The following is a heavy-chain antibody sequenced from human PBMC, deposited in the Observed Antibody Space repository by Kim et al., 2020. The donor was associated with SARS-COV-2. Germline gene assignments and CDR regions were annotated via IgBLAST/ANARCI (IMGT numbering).Heavy chain of an antibody. Sequence: GGSLRLSCAASGFTFSSYGMHWVRQAPGKGLEWVAVIWYDGSNKYYADSVKGRFTISRDNSKNTLYLQMNSLRAEDTAVYYCARGDVREYYYDSSGYSGIAEYFQHWGQGTLVTVSS. D-gene: IGHD3-22*01. V-gene: IGHV3-33*08. CDR2: IWYDGSNK. CDR3: ARGDVREYYYDSSGYSGIAEYFQH. J-gene: IGHJ1*01. CDR1: GFTFSSYG.